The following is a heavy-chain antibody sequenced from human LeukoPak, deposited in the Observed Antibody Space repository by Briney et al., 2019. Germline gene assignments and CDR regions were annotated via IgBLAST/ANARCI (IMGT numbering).Heavy chain of an antibody. D-gene: IGHD3-22*01. CDR1: GGFFSGYY. J-gene: IGHJ4*02. CDR3: ARSALDSSGYYSTTFDY. CDR2: INHSGST. V-gene: IGHV4-34*01. Sequence: SETLSLTCAVYGGFFSGYYWSWIRQPPGKGLEWIGEINHSGSTNYNPSLKSRVTISVDTSKNQFSLKLSSVTAADTAVYYCARSALDSSGYYSTTFDYWGQGTLVTVSS.